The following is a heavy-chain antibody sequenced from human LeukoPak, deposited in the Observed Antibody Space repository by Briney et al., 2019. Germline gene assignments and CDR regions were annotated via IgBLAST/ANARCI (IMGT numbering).Heavy chain of an antibody. CDR1: GGSIGSSSYY. CDR2: IYYSGST. Sequence: SETLSLTCTVSGGSIGSSSYYWGWIRQPPGKGLGWIGSIYYSGSTYYNPSLKSRVTISVDTSKNQFSLKLSSVTAADTAVYYCARASGSYGPYYYYMDVWGKGTTVTVSS. CDR3: ARASGSYGPYYYYMDV. D-gene: IGHD1-26*01. J-gene: IGHJ6*03. V-gene: IGHV4-39*01.